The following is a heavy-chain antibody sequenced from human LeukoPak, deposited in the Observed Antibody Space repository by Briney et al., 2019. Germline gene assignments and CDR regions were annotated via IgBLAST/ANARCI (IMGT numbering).Heavy chain of an antibody. V-gene: IGHV3-7*01. J-gene: IGHJ4*02. CDR2: IKDDGSET. Sequence: GGSLRLSCAVSGLTFRDYWMSWVRQAPGKGLEWVANIKDDGSETYYVNSVKGRFTISRDNTKNPLYLQMDSLRAEDSAIYHCASELKRLWRDYLDNWGQGTLVTVSS. D-gene: IGHD2/OR15-2a*01. CDR1: GLTFRDYW. CDR3: ASELKRLWRDYLDN.